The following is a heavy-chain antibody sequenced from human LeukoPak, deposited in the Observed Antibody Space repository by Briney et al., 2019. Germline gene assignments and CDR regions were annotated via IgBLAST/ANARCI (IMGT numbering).Heavy chain of an antibody. CDR2: INIDERIT. J-gene: IGHJ4*02. D-gene: IGHD2/OR15-2a*01. V-gene: IGHV3-74*01. Sequence: GGSLRLSCAASGFSFSTQRMHWVRQAPGKGLVWVSYINIDERITGYADSVKGRFTISRDNSKNTLYLQMNSLRAEGTAVYYCARATRGPFPLDYWGQGTLVTVSS. CDR1: GFSFSTQR. CDR3: ARATRGPFPLDY.